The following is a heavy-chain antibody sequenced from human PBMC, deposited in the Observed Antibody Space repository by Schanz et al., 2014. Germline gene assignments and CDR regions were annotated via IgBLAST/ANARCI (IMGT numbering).Heavy chain of an antibody. CDR3: ARARYGLDV. J-gene: IGHJ6*02. V-gene: IGHV7-4-1*02. CDR1: GGTLQSYT. Sequence: QVQLVQSGSELTRPGSSVKVSCKASGGTLQSYTFSWVRQAPGQGLEWMGWINPTTGNPGYAQGFTGRFVFSFDTSVSTAYLQISGLKAEDTAVYYCARARYGLDVWGQGTTVTVSS. CDR2: INPTTGNP.